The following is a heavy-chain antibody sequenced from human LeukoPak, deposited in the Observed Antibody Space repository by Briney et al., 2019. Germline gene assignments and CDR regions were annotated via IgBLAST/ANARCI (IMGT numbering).Heavy chain of an antibody. D-gene: IGHD3-16*01. CDR1: GGSISSSSYN. CDR2: IYCGGSI. V-gene: IGHV4-39*01. Sequence: PSETLSLTCTVSGGSISSSSYNWGWLRQPPGKELEWIVSIYCGGSIYYNPSLKSRVTISVDTSKTQFSLKLSSVTAADTAVYYCARLPFSTGESEPFDYWGQGTLVTVSS. CDR3: ARLPFSTGESEPFDY. J-gene: IGHJ4*02.